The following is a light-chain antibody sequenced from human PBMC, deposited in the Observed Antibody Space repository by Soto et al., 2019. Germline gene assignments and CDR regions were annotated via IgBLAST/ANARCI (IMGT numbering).Light chain of an antibody. CDR3: QQRSNWPRT. CDR1: QSVSSN. V-gene: IGKV3-15*01. J-gene: IGKJ1*01. CDR2: GAS. Sequence: IVMTQSPAPLSVSPGERATLSCRASQSVSSNLAWYQQKPGQAPRLLIYGASTRATGIPARFSGSGSGTEFTLTISSLQSEDVAVFYCQQRSNWPRTFGQGTKVDIK.